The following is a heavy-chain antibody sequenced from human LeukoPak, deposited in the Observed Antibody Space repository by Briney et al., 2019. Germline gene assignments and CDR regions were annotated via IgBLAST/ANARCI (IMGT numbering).Heavy chain of an antibody. D-gene: IGHD5-18*01. CDR1: GGSISSYY. CDR3: ARLDGDSYGRYYYYYMDV. CDR2: IYYSGST. V-gene: IGHV4-59*01. Sequence: SETLSLTCTVSGGSISSYYWSWIRQPPGKGLEWIGYIYYSGSTNYNPSLKSRVTISVDTSKNQFSLKLSSVTAADTAVYYCARLDGDSYGRYYYYYMDVWGKGTTVTVSS. J-gene: IGHJ6*03.